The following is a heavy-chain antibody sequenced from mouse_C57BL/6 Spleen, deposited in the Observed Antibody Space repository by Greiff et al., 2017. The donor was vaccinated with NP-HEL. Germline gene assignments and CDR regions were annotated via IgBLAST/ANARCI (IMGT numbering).Heavy chain of an antibody. CDR2: IYPGDGDT. V-gene: IGHV1-80*01. J-gene: IGHJ4*01. Sequence: VQLQQSGAELVKPGASVKISCKASGYAFSSYWMNWVKQRPGKGLEWIGKIYPGDGDTNYHGKFKGKATLTADKAASTAYMQLNSLTSEDSAVYFCARSGDYYAMDYWGQGISVTVAS. CDR3: ARSGDYYAMDY. D-gene: IGHD1-1*02. CDR1: GYAFSSYW.